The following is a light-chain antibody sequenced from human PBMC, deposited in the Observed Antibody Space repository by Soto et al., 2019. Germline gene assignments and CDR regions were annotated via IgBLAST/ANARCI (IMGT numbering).Light chain of an antibody. J-gene: IGKJ4*01. CDR1: LSSSRY. V-gene: IGKV1-9*01. Sequence: IQMTQAPSSLCTSXGERVSIDSRTSLSSSRYLHGYPQTPGVAPKLXXYAASILQSGVPSRFSGSGSGTDFTLTSTSLQPEDSATYFCQQLSTYPLTFGGGTKVDI. CDR3: QQLSTYPLT. CDR2: AAS.